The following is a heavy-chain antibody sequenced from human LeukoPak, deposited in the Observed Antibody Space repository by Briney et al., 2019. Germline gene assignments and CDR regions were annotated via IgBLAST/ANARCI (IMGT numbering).Heavy chain of an antibody. CDR2: IYPDDSDT. D-gene: IGHD6-6*01. CDR1: GYSFTKNW. V-gene: IGHV5-51*01. Sequence: GESLKISCKGSGYSFTKNWIGWVRQMPGKGLEWMGIIYPDDSDTRYNPSFQGQVTISADKSISTAYLQWSSLQASDTAMYYCGFSSSSRPYYFDYWGQGTLVTVSS. CDR3: GFSSSSRPYYFDY. J-gene: IGHJ4*02.